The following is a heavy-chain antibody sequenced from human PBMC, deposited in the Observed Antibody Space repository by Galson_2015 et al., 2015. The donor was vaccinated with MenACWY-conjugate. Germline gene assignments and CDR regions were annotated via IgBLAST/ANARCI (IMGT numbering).Heavy chain of an antibody. D-gene: IGHD1-26*01. Sequence: SLRLSCAVSGFIFSAHYMDWVRQGPGRGLEWVGRIRDRGHSHTTEYAASVKGRFTISRDESESSVYLQMNSLQSEDTAVYYCTRRMLGSPDGYDIGGQGTMVAV. CDR3: TRRMLGSPDGYDI. CDR1: GFIFSAHY. CDR2: IRDRGHSHTT. V-gene: IGHV3-72*01. J-gene: IGHJ3*02.